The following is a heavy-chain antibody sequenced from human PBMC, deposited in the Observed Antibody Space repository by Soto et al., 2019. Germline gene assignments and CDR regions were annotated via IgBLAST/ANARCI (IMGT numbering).Heavy chain of an antibody. CDR1: GGSISSSSYY. CDR2: IYYSGST. Sequence: QLQLQESGPGLAKPSETLSLTCTVSGGSISSSSYYWGWIRQPPGKGLEWIGSIYYSGSTYYNPSLKSRVTISVDTSKNQFSLKLSSVTAADTAVYYCARRGGAQYYYDSSGYYGDYWGQGTLVTVSS. D-gene: IGHD3-22*01. CDR3: ARRGGAQYYYDSSGYYGDY. J-gene: IGHJ4*02. V-gene: IGHV4-39*01.